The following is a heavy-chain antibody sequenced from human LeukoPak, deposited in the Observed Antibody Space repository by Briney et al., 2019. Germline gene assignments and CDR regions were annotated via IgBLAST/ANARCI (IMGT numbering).Heavy chain of an antibody. V-gene: IGHV3-7*01. CDR3: ARDLGHSGYDLYDY. J-gene: IGHJ4*02. D-gene: IGHD5-12*01. Sequence: GGSLRLSCAASGLAFSSYWMSWVRQAPGRGLEWVANMKQDGSEKYYADSVKDRFTISRDNAKNSLYLQMNSLRAEDTAVYYCARDLGHSGYDLYDYWGQGTLVTVSS. CDR1: GLAFSSYW. CDR2: MKQDGSEK.